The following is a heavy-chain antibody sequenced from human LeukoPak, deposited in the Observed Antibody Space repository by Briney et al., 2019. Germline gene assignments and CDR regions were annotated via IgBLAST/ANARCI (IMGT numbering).Heavy chain of an antibody. CDR2: IYSDETT. J-gene: IGHJ3*02. Sequence: SETLSLTCTVSGASINSRDYYWGWIRQPPGQGLEWIGSIYSDETTYYNPSLKSRVSISADTSKNHFSLWLSSVTAADMAVYYCAKHRGSFFEAFDIWGQGTAVSVSS. D-gene: IGHD1-26*01. CDR3: AKHRGSFFEAFDI. CDR1: GASINSRDYY. V-gene: IGHV4-39*01.